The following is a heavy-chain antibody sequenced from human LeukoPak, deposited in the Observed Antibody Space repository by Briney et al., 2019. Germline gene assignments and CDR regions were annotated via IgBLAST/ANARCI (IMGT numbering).Heavy chain of an antibody. V-gene: IGHV2-70*11. CDR2: IDWDDDK. J-gene: IGHJ4*02. D-gene: IGHD3-22*01. CDR1: GFSLSTSGMC. CDR3: ARGKYYCVDSGYFE. Sequence: SGPTLVNPTQTLTLTCTFSGFSLSTSGMCVSWIRQPPGKALEWLARIDWDDDKYYSTSLKPRLTISKDTSQTQVVLTMPTMDPDDPAQYRCARGKYYCVDSGYFEWGEGTRVSVSS.